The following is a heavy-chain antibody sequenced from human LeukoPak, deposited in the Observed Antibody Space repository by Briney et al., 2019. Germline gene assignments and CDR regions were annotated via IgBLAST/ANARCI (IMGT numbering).Heavy chain of an antibody. CDR3: ARSRTVTTLPNWFDP. D-gene: IGHD4-17*01. J-gene: IGHJ5*02. CDR2: IYYSGST. CDR1: GGSISSYY. V-gene: IGHV4-59*08. Sequence: SSETLSLTCTVSGGSISSYYWSWIRQPPGKGLEWIGYIYYSGSTNYNPSLKSRVTISVDTSKNQFSLKLSSVTAADTAVYYCARSRTVTTLPNWFDPWGQGTLVTVSS.